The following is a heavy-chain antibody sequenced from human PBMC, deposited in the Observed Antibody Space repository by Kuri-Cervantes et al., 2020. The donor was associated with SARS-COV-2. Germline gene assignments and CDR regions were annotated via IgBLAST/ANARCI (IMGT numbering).Heavy chain of an antibody. J-gene: IGHJ4*02. CDR3: ARDVVHTYGWRAFDY. D-gene: IGHD5-18*01. CDR2: FYTTERI. Sequence: SETLSLTCTVSGASISNGSYYWSLIRQPAGKGLEWIGRFYTTERINYNPSLKSRVTISVDTSKNQFSLRLTSVTAADTAVYYCARDVVHTYGWRAFDYWGQGSLVTVSS. V-gene: IGHV4-61*02. CDR1: GASISNGSYY.